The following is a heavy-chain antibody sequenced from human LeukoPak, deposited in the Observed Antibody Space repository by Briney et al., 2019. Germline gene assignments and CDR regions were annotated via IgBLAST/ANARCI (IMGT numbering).Heavy chain of an antibody. J-gene: IGHJ4*02. CDR1: RFTFSSHW. CDR2: IKEDGSET. Sequence: GGSLRLSCAASRFTFSSHWMSWVRQAPGRGLEWVANIKEDGSETYYLDSVKGRFTISRDNAKNSVYLQMNSLRAEDTAVYYCARHLGYCSSTSCPPPDYWGQGTLVTASS. CDR3: ARHLGYCSSTSCPPPDY. D-gene: IGHD2-2*01. V-gene: IGHV3-7*01.